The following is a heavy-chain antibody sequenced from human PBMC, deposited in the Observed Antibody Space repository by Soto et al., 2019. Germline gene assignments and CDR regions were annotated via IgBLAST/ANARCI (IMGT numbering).Heavy chain of an antibody. D-gene: IGHD3-10*01. Sequence: QVQVVESGGGMGEPGRSLRLSCAASGFSFSRYAIHWVRQAPGKGLEWVAVISKDGSHKYYLESMKGRFTISRDNSKNILSLHMNSLTNEDTAVYYCARSRSGAVADSFNFWGQGTLVTVSS. J-gene: IGHJ4*02. V-gene: IGHV3-30*04. CDR3: ARSRSGAVADSFNF. CDR2: ISKDGSHK. CDR1: GFSFSRYA.